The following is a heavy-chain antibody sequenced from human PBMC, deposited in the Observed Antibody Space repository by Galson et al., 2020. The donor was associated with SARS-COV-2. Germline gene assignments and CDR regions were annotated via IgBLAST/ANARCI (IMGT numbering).Heavy chain of an antibody. CDR3: AKEGGSYAYYYYGMDV. CDR2: ISYDGSNK. CDR1: GFTFSSYG. Sequence: WGSLRLSCAASGFTFSSYGMHWVRQAPGTGLEWVALISYDGSNKYYGDSVKGRITISRDNSKNSLYLQVNSLRAEDTAVYYCAKEGGSYAYYYYGMDVWGLGTTVTVSS. D-gene: IGHD3-16*01. V-gene: IGHV3-30*18. J-gene: IGHJ6*02.